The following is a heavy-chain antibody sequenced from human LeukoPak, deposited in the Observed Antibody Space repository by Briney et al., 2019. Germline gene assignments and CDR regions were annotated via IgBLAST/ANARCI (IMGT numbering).Heavy chain of an antibody. Sequence: GGSLRLSCAASGFTVSSNYMSWVRQAPGKGLEWVSGIYSGGSTYYADSVKGRFTISRDNSKNTLYLQMNSLRAEDTAVYYCARAITMIPYAFDIWGQGTMVTVSS. CDR2: IYSGGST. CDR1: GFTVSSNY. CDR3: ARAITMIPYAFDI. V-gene: IGHV3-53*01. J-gene: IGHJ3*02. D-gene: IGHD3-22*01.